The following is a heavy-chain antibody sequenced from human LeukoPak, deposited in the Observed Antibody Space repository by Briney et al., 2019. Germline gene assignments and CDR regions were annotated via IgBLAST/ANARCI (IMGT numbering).Heavy chain of an antibody. CDR3: ARDIVGATVDAFDI. CDR1: GYTFTSYY. CDR2: INPNSGGT. V-gene: IGHV1-2*02. J-gene: IGHJ3*02. D-gene: IGHD1-26*01. Sequence: GASVKVSCKASGYTFTSYYMHWVRQAPGQGLEWMGWINPNSGGTNYAQKFQGRVTMTRDTSISTAYMELSRLRSDDTAVYYCARDIVGATVDAFDIWGQGTMVTVSS.